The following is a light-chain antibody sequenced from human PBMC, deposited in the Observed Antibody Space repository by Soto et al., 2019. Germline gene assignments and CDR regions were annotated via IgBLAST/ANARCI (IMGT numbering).Light chain of an antibody. CDR2: GAS. CDR1: QSVSVN. CDR3: QQYNKWPPWT. Sequence: EIVMTQSPATLSVSPGERATLSCRASQSVSVNLAWYQQKPGQAPRLLIYGASTRATGIPARFSGSGSGTEFTLTISSLQSEDFAVYYCQQYNKWPPWTFGQGTKVEIK. V-gene: IGKV3-15*01. J-gene: IGKJ1*01.